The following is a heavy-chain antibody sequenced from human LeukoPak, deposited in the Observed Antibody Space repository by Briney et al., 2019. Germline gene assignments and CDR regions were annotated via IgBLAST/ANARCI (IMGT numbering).Heavy chain of an antibody. V-gene: IGHV1-69*04. J-gene: IGHJ4*02. CDR1: GGTFSSYA. D-gene: IGHD4-17*01. CDR2: IIPIFGIA. Sequence: GSSVKVSCMASGGTFSSYAISWVRQAPGQGLEWMGRIIPIFGIANYAQKFQGRVTITADKSTSTAYMELSSLRSEDTAVYYCAREDGDRSTSDYFDYWGQGTLVTVSS. CDR3: AREDGDRSTSDYFDY.